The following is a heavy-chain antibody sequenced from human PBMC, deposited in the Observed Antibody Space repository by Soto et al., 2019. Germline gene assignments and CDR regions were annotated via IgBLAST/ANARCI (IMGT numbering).Heavy chain of an antibody. CDR3: ARVDSGYDSGFDY. J-gene: IGHJ4*02. CDR1: GGSFSGYY. CDR2: INHSGST. D-gene: IGHD5-12*01. Sequence: PSETLSLTCAVYGGSFSGYYWSWIRQPPGKGLEWIGEINHSGSTNYNPSLKSRVTISVDTSKNQFSLKLSSVTAADTAVYYCARVDSGYDSGFDYWGQGTLVTVSS. V-gene: IGHV4-34*01.